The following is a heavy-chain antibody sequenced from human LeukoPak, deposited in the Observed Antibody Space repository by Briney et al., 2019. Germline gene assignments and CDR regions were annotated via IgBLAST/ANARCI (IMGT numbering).Heavy chain of an antibody. D-gene: IGHD3-22*01. CDR2: IYSGGST. CDR3: ARDSPFDY. J-gene: IGHJ4*02. Sequence: PGGSLRLSCAASGFTFDDYAMHWVRQAPGKGLEWVSVIYSGGSTYYADSVKGRFTISRDNSKNTLYLQMNSLRAEDTAVYYCARDSPFDYWGQGTLVTVSS. CDR1: GFTFDDYA. V-gene: IGHV3-66*02.